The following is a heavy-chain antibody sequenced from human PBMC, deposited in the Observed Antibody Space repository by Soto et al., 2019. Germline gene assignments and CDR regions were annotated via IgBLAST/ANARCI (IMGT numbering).Heavy chain of an antibody. CDR1: GGSMSPYY. Sequence: QVQLQESGPGLVRPSETLSLTCTVSGGSMSPYYWSWIRQPPGKGLEWIGYIYYTGATSYNPSLESRVTISVDTSKNQFSLKLRSVTAADTALYYGAREVGGVAGIWGQGTLVTVSS. V-gene: IGHV4-59*01. D-gene: IGHD2-8*01. CDR3: AREVGGVAGI. J-gene: IGHJ4*02. CDR2: IYYTGAT.